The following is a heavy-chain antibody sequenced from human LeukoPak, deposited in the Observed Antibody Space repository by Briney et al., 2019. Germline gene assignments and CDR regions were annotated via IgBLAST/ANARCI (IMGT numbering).Heavy chain of an antibody. CDR1: GYTFTGYY. CDR3: ARDIGGGSCYYY. D-gene: IGHD2-15*01. V-gene: IGHV1-2*02. J-gene: IGHJ4*02. CDR2: INPNSGGT. Sequence: VASVKVSCKASGYTFTGYYMHWVRQAPGQGLEWMGWINPNSGGTNYAQKFQGRVTMTRDTSISTAYMELSRLRSDDTAVYYCARDIGGGSCYYYWGQGTLVTVSS.